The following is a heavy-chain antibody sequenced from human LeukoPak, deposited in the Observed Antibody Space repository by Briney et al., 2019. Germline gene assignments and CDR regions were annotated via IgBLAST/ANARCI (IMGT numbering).Heavy chain of an antibody. CDR1: GFTFSNAW. CDR3: TTDLTYYYDSSGTVAFDI. CDR2: IKSKTDGGTT. Sequence: GGSLRLSCAASGFTFSNAWMSWVRQAPGKGLEWVGRIKSKTDGGTTDYAAPVKGRFTISRDDSKNTLYLQMNSLKTEDTAVYYCTTDLTYYYDSSGTVAFDIWGQGTMVTVSS. J-gene: IGHJ3*02. D-gene: IGHD3-22*01. V-gene: IGHV3-15*01.